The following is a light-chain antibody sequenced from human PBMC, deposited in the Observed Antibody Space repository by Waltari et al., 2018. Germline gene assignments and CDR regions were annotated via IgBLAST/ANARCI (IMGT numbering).Light chain of an antibody. CDR3: SSYAGSNFVV. Sequence: QSALAQPPSASGSPGQSVTISCTGTSSDVGGYNYVSWYQQHPGKAPKLMIYEVSKRPSGVPYRFSVSKSGNTASLTVSGLQAEDEAAYYCSSYAGSNFVVFGGGTKVTVL. CDR1: SSDVGGYNY. V-gene: IGLV2-8*01. J-gene: IGLJ2*01. CDR2: EVS.